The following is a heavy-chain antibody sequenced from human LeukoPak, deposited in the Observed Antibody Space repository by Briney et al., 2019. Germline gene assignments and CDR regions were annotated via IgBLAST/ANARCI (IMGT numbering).Heavy chain of an antibody. CDR2: FDPEDGET. CDR3: ATVSPTFPYEANSPFLGY. V-gene: IGHV1-24*01. Sequence: GASVKVSCKASGGTFSSYAISWVRQAPGKGLEWMGGFDPEDGETIYAQKFQGRVTMTEDTSTDTAYMELSSLRSEDTAVYYCATVSPTFPYEANSPFLGYWGQGTLVTVSS. J-gene: IGHJ4*02. D-gene: IGHD3-16*01. CDR1: GGTFSSYA.